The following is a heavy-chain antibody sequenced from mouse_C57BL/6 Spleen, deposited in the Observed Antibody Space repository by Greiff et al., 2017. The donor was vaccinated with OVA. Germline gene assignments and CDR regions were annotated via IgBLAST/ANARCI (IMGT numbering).Heavy chain of an antibody. CDR2: ISGGGGNT. Sequence: EVHLVESGGGLVKPGGSLKLSCAASGFTFSSYTMSWVRQTPETRLEWVATISGGGGNTYYPDSVKGRFTISRDNAKNTLYLQMSSLRSEDTALYYCARQEDYFDYWGQGTTLTVSS. J-gene: IGHJ2*01. CDR1: GFTFSSYT. V-gene: IGHV5-9*01. CDR3: ARQEDYFDY.